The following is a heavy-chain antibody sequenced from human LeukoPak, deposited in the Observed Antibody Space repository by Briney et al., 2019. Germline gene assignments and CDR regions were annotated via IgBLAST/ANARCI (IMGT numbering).Heavy chain of an antibody. CDR2: INPSGGST. J-gene: IGHJ5*02. V-gene: IGHV1-46*01. CDR3: ARDKFNCGGDCYSKEPDNWFDP. D-gene: IGHD2-21*02. Sequence: ASVKVSCKAPGYTFTSYFIHWVRQAPGQGLEWMGIINPSGGSTSYAQKFQGRVTMTRDMSTSTVYMELSSLRSEDTAVYYCARDKFNCGGDCYSKEPDNWFDPWGQGTLVTVSS. CDR1: GYTFTSYF.